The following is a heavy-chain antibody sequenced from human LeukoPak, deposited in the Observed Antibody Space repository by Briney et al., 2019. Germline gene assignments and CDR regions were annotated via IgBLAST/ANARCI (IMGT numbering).Heavy chain of an antibody. CDR2: FSYTGNT. D-gene: IGHD3-10*01. J-gene: IGHJ4*02. Sequence: SETLSLTCAVSGGPTRNYFWSWIRQPPGKGLEWIGYFSYTGNTNYNPSLKSRVTISAPTSRDRFSLKLTSVTAADTAVYYCATYRSPELLWFGIDSWGQGTLVTVSS. V-gene: IGHV4-59*08. CDR3: ATYRSPELLWFGIDS. CDR1: GGPTRNYF.